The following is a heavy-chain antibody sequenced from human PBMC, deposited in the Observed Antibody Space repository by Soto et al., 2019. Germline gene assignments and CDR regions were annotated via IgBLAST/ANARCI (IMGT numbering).Heavy chain of an antibody. Sequence: SETLSLSCTVCGGSISSYYWSWIRQPPGKGLEWIGYIYYSGSTNYNPSLKSRVTISVDTSKNQFSLKLSSVTAADTAVYYCARTCRSGYPNPYYFDYWGQGTLVTVSS. CDR2: IYYSGST. V-gene: IGHV4-59*01. CDR3: ARTCRSGYPNPYYFDY. D-gene: IGHD3-3*01. J-gene: IGHJ4*02. CDR1: GGSISSYY.